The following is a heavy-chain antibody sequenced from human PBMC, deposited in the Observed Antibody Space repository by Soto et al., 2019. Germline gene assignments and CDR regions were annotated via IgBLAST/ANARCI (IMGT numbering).Heavy chain of an antibody. Sequence: SETLSLTCAVYGGSFSGYYWSWIRQPPGKGLEWIGEINHSGSTNYNPSLKSRVTISVDTSKNQFSLKLSSVTAADTAVYYCARTMIVVVITGHYYYYGMDVWGQGTTVTVSS. D-gene: IGHD3-22*01. CDR3: ARTMIVVVITGHYYYYGMDV. CDR2: INHSGST. CDR1: GGSFSGYY. V-gene: IGHV4-34*01. J-gene: IGHJ6*02.